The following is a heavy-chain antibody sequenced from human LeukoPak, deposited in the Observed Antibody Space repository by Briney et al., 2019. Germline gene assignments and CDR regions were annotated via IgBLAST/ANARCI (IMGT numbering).Heavy chain of an antibody. J-gene: IGHJ6*02. CDR2: INPNSGGT. Sequence: ASVKVSCKASGYTFTGYYMHWVRQAPGQGLEWMGWINPNSGGTNYAQKFQGRVTMTRDTSISTAYMELSRLRSDDTAVYYCARALGYCRSTNCPPPPGNYYYDGMDVWGQGTTVTVSS. D-gene: IGHD2-2*01. CDR3: ARALGYCRSTNCPPPPGNYYYDGMDV. V-gene: IGHV1-2*02. CDR1: GYTFTGYY.